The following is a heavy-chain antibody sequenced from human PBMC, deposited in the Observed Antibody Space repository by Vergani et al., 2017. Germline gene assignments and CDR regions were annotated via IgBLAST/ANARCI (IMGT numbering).Heavy chain of an antibody. CDR3: ARHTTYADS. Sequence: EVELVQSGPEMRKPGESLTISCKGSEYSFGNYWIGWVRQLPGKGLEWMGIIYPADSDTRYSPSFQGQVTISADKSISTAFRQWDSLKASDTALYYRARHTTYADSWGQGTLVTVSS. V-gene: IGHV5-51*03. J-gene: IGHJ4*02. D-gene: IGHD1-1*01. CDR1: EYSFGNYW. CDR2: IYPADSDT.